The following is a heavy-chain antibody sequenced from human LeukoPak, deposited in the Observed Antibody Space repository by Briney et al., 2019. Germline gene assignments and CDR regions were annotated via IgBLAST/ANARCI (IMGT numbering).Heavy chain of an antibody. Sequence: KPSETLSLTCTVSGGYISSYYWSWIRQPPGEGLEWIGEINHSGSTNYNPSLKSRVTISVDTSKNQFSLKLSSVTAADTAVYYCARGPTGVIGFRSWGQGTLVTVSS. V-gene: IGHV4-34*01. CDR2: INHSGST. D-gene: IGHD3-22*01. CDR1: GGYISSYY. CDR3: ARGPTGVIGFRS. J-gene: IGHJ4*02.